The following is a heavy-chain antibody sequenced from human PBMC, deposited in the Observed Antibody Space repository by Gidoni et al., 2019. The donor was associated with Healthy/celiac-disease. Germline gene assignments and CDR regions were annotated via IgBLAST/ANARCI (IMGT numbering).Heavy chain of an antibody. V-gene: IGHV1-2*04. CDR3: ARDGITMVRGVTNGMDV. D-gene: IGHD3-10*01. CDR2: INPNSGGT. CDR1: GYTFTGYY. Sequence: QVQLVQSGAEVKKPGASVKVSCTASGYTFTGYYMHWVRQAPGQGLEWMGWINPNSGGTNYAQKFQGWVTMTRDTSISTAYMELSRLRSDDTAVYYCARDGITMVRGVTNGMDVWGQGTTVTVSS. J-gene: IGHJ6*02.